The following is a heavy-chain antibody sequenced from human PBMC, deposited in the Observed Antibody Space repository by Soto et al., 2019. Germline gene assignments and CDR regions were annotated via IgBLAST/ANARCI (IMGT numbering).Heavy chain of an antibody. CDR1: GGSISSGGYY. V-gene: IGHV4-31*03. Sequence: SETLSLTCTVSGGSISSGGYYWSWIRQHPGKGLEWIGYIYYSASTYYNPSLKSRVTISVDTSKNQFSLKLSSVTAADTAVYYCATGGLTTLSSAFDIWRKGKMVTLSS. J-gene: IGHJ3*02. CDR3: ATGGLTTLSSAFDI. D-gene: IGHD4-17*01. CDR2: IYYSAST.